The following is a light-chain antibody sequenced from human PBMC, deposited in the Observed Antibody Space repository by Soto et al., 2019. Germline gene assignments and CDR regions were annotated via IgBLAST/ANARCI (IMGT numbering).Light chain of an antibody. CDR3: QQYNNWPRT. V-gene: IGKV3-15*01. CDR1: QSVSSY. Sequence: IVLTQSPATLSLYPGERATLSCRASQSVSSYLAWYQQKLGQAPRIIIYGVSTRATGIPARFSGSGSGTEFTLTINSLQSEDFAVYYCQQYNNWPRTFGQGTKVDIK. CDR2: GVS. J-gene: IGKJ1*01.